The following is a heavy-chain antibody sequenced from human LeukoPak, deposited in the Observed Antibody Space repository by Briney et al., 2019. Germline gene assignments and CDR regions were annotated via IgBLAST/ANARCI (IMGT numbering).Heavy chain of an antibody. CDR2: IYSVGNT. V-gene: IGHV3-66*01. J-gene: IGHJ6*02. CDR1: TFTVSSNY. D-gene: IGHD6-13*01. CDR3: ARVFNIAAEDGYGMDV. Sequence: PGGSLRLSSASSTFTVSSNYMSWVRHAPGKGLGWVSIIYSVGNTYYADSVKGRFTISRDNSKNTLYLQMNSLRVEDTAVYYCARVFNIAAEDGYGMDVWGQGTTVTVSS.